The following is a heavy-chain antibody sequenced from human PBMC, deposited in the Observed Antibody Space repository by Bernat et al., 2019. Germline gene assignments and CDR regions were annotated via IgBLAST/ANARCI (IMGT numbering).Heavy chain of an antibody. Sequence: EVQLVESGGALVQPGGSLRLSCAASGFTFSNYAMSWVRQAPGKGLEWVSDIRGSGDSTDYADSVKGRFTVSRDNSKNTLYLQMNSLRAEDTALYYCAKDWGTSGWYGSDRWGQGTLVNVSS. V-gene: IGHV3-23*04. CDR1: GFTFSNYA. CDR2: IRGSGDST. D-gene: IGHD6-19*01. J-gene: IGHJ5*02. CDR3: AKDWGTSGWYGSDR.